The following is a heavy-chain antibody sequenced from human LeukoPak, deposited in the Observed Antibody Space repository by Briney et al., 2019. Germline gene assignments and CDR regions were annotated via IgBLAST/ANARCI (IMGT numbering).Heavy chain of an antibody. Sequence: ASVKVSCKASGYTFTGFYMHWVRQAPGQGLEWMGWINPNSGGTNYAQKFQGRVTMTRDTSISTAYMELSRLRSDDTAVYYCARAHLIAAAGYNWFDPRGQGTLVTVSS. J-gene: IGHJ5*02. CDR2: INPNSGGT. CDR1: GYTFTGFY. D-gene: IGHD6-13*01. V-gene: IGHV1-2*02. CDR3: ARAHLIAAAGYNWFDP.